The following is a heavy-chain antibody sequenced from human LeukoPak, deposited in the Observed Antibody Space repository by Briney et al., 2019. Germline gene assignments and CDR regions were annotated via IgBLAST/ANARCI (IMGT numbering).Heavy chain of an antibody. V-gene: IGHV3-7*03. D-gene: IGHD3-10*01. J-gene: IGHJ4*02. CDR3: ARAGVLWFGESKFDY. Sequence: EGSLRLSCAASGFTFSSYWMSWVRQAPGKGLEWVANIKEDGSEKYYVDSVKGRFTISRDNAKNSLYLQMNSLRAEDTAVYYCARAGVLWFGESKFDYWGQGTQVTVSS. CDR2: IKEDGSEK. CDR1: GFTFSSYW.